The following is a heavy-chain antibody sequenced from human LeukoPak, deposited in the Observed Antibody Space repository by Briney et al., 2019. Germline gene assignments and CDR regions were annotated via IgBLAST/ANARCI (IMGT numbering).Heavy chain of an antibody. Sequence: SETLSLTCTVSGDSMGNDYWSWIRQSAGKGLEWIGRISTSGNTDYNPSLRSRVTMSMDTSRNQFSLTLTSMTAADTAVYYCAREVNSTTWRPLDYWGQGTLVTVSS. CDR3: AREVNSTTWRPLDY. D-gene: IGHD6-13*01. V-gene: IGHV4-4*07. CDR1: GDSMGNDY. CDR2: ISTSGNT. J-gene: IGHJ4*02.